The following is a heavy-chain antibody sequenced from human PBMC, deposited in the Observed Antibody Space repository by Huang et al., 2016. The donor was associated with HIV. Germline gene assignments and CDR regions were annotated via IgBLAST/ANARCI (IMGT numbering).Heavy chain of an antibody. CDR1: GGSISTHY. Sequence: QVQLQESGPGLVKPSETLSLTCTVSGGSISTHYWSWIRQPPGKGLELIGSSDYSGITNYSPSLKSRVTILLDTSKNQFSLRVNSVTAADTAMYYCARDHHDFWRGYRRMYFFDHWGQGTLVTVSS. CDR2: SDYSGIT. CDR3: ARDHHDFWRGYRRMYFFDH. D-gene: IGHD3-3*01. V-gene: IGHV4-59*11. J-gene: IGHJ4*02.